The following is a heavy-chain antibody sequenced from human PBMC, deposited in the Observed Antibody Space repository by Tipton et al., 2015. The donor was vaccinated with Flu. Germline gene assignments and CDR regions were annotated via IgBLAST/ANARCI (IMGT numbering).Heavy chain of an antibody. D-gene: IGHD6-19*01. CDR2: ISSSGSTI. CDR3: ARGTQWSNFDY. V-gene: IGHV3-48*03. CDR1: GFTFSSYE. J-gene: IGHJ4*02. Sequence: SLRLSCAASGFTFSSYEMNWVRQAPGKGLEWVSYISSSGSTIYYADSVKGRFTISRDNAKNSLYLQMSSLRAEDTAVYYCARGTQWSNFDYWGQGALVTVSS.